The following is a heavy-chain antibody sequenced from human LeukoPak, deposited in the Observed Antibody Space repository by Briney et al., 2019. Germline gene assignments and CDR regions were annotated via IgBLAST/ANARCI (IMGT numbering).Heavy chain of an antibody. Sequence: PGGSLRLSCVASGFTFSNYAMSWVRQAPEKGLDWVSVISGSAHKIRYADSVKGRFTISRDNAKNSLYLQMNGLRVEDTAVYYCAKEGRSLQTYWGQGTLVTVSS. V-gene: IGHV3-23*01. J-gene: IGHJ4*02. CDR2: ISGSAHKI. CDR1: GFTFSNYA. D-gene: IGHD5-24*01. CDR3: AKEGRSLQTY.